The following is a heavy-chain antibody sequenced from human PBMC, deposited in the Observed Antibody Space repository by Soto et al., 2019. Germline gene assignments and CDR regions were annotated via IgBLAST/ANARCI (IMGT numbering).Heavy chain of an antibody. V-gene: IGHV4-59*01. CDR2: INHSGST. CDR1: VGSISRYY. D-gene: IGHD3-22*01. Sequence: SETLSLTCTVSVGSISRYYWSWIRQPPGKGLEGIGYINHSGSTNYNPSLKSRVTISVDTSKNQFSLKLSSVTAADTAVYYCARVARRLYYYDSSAAEGMDVWGQGTTVTVSS. CDR3: ARVARRLYYYDSSAAEGMDV. J-gene: IGHJ6*02.